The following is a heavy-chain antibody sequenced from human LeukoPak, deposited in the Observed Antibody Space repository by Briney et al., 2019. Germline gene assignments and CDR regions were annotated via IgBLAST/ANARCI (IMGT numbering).Heavy chain of an antibody. CDR2: IRYDGSNK. CDR3: ATLPLYSSSLWDYFDY. V-gene: IGHV3-30*02. J-gene: IGHJ4*02. CDR1: GFTFSSYG. D-gene: IGHD6-13*01. Sequence: GGSLRLSCAASGFTFSSYGMHWVRQAPGKGLEWVAFIRYDGSNKYYADSGKGRFTISRDNSKNTLYLQMNSLRAEDTAVYYCATLPLYSSSLWDYFDYWGQGTLVTVSS.